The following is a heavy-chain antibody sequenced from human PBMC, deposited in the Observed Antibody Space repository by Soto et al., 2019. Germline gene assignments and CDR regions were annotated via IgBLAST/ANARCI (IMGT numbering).Heavy chain of an antibody. V-gene: IGHV1-3*01. Sequence: PSVKVSCKASGYTFTSYAMHWVRQAPGQRLEWMGWINAGNGNTKYSQKFQGRVTITRDTSASTAYMELSSLRSEDTAVYYCAGGYDSIGMDVWGQGTTVTVSS. CDR3: AGGYDSIGMDV. CDR2: INAGNGNT. J-gene: IGHJ6*02. D-gene: IGHD5-12*01. CDR1: GYTFTSYA.